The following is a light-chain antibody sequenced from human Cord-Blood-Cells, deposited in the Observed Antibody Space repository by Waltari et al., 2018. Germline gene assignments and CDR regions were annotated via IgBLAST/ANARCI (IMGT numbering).Light chain of an antibody. J-gene: IGKJ2*01. CDR3: QQYNSYT. CDR1: QSISSW. V-gene: IGKV1-5*03. Sequence: DIQMTQSPSTLSASVGDRVTITCRASQSISSWLAWYQLKPGKAPKLLIYKASNLESGVPSRFSGSGSETEFTLTISSLQPDDFATYYCQQYNSYTFGQGTKLEIK. CDR2: KAS.